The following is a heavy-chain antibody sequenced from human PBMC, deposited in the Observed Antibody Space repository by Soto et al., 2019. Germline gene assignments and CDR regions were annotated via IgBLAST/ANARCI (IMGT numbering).Heavy chain of an antibody. CDR2: VHHSWGS. CDR3: ARQGFGPLHGLVDV. D-gene: IGHD3-10*01. Sequence: QVQLQESGPGLVKPSETLSLSCTVSGGSISSYYWSWFRQSPGKRMEWIGYVHHSWGSSYNPSLQSRVAISLDTSKSQFSLKVTSVPATDTAVYYCARQGFGPLHGLVDVWGQGPTVTVSS. J-gene: IGHJ6*02. CDR1: GGSISSYY. V-gene: IGHV4-59*08.